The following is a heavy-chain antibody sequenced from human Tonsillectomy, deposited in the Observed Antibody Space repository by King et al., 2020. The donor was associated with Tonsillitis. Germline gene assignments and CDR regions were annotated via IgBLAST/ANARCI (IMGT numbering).Heavy chain of an antibody. CDR3: SSYSNYTTRFDY. J-gene: IGHJ4*02. D-gene: IGHD4-11*01. Sequence: VQLQQWGAGLLKPSETLSLTCAVYGGSFSGYYWSWIRQPPGKGLEWIGEINHSGSTNYNPSLKSLVTISVDTSKNQFSLKLSSVTAADTAVYYCSSYSNYTTRFDYWGQGTLVTVSS. CDR1: GGSFSGYY. V-gene: IGHV4-34*01. CDR2: INHSGST.